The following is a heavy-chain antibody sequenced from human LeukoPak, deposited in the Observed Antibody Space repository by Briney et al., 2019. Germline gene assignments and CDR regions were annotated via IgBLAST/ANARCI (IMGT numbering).Heavy chain of an antibody. Sequence: ASVKVSCKVSGYTLTELSMHWVRQAPGKGLEWMGGFDPEDGETIYAQKFQGRVTMTEDTSTGTAYMELSSLRSEDAAVYYCATVRWELLYFDYWGQGTLVTVSS. CDR3: ATVRWELLYFDY. CDR1: GYTLTELS. CDR2: FDPEDGET. D-gene: IGHD1-26*01. J-gene: IGHJ4*02. V-gene: IGHV1-24*01.